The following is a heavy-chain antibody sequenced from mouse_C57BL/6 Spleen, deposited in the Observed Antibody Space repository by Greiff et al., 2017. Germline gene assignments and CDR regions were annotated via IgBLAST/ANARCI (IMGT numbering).Heavy chain of an antibody. CDR1: GFTFSSYA. Sequence: LVESGGGLVKPGGSLKLSCAASGFTFSSYAMSWVRQTPEKRLEWVATISDGGSYTYYPDNVKGRFTISRDNAKNNLYLQMSHLKSEDTAMYYCARERTFMDYWGQGTSVTVSS. J-gene: IGHJ4*01. V-gene: IGHV5-4*01. CDR3: ARERTFMDY. CDR2: ISDGGSYT.